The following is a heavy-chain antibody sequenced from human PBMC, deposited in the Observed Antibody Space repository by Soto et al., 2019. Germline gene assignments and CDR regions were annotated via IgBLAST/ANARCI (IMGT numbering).Heavy chain of an antibody. D-gene: IGHD2-2*01. V-gene: IGHV1-24*01. CDR3: ATREVPAGAYYYYYGMDV. J-gene: IGHJ6*02. Sequence: ASVKVSCKASGYTFTGYYMHWVRQAPGKGLEWMGGFDPEDGETIYAQKFQGRVTVTEDTSTDTAYMELSSLRSEDTAVYYCATREVPAGAYYYYYGMDVWGQGTTVTVSS. CDR2: FDPEDGET. CDR1: GYTFTGYY.